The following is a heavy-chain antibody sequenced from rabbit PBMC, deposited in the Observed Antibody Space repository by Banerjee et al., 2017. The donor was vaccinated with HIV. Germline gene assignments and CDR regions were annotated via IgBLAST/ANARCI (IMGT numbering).Heavy chain of an antibody. D-gene: IGHD4-1*01. V-gene: IGHV1S45*01. CDR3: ARDLAGVIGWNFGL. CDR2: IYTGDGNT. Sequence: QEQLVEYGGDLVKPGASLTLTCKASGFTLSNYWICWVRQAPGKGLEWIACIYTGDGNTHYASWAKGRFTISKTSSTTVTLQMTSLTAADTATYFCARDLAGVIGWNFGLWGQGTLVTVS. CDR1: GFTLSNYW. J-gene: IGHJ3*01.